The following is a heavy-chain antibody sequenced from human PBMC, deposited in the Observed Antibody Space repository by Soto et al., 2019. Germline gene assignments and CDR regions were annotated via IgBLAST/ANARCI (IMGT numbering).Heavy chain of an antibody. V-gene: IGHV4-34*01. CDR2: INHSGST. CDR3: ARRQYQLRGETRYWFDP. Sequence: SETLSLTCAVYGGSFSGYYWSWIRQPPGKGLEWIGEINHSGSTNYNPSLKSRVTISVDTSKNQFSLKLSSVTAADTAVYYCARRQYQLRGETRYWFDPWGQGTLVTVSS. D-gene: IGHD2-2*01. CDR1: GGSFSGYY. J-gene: IGHJ5*02.